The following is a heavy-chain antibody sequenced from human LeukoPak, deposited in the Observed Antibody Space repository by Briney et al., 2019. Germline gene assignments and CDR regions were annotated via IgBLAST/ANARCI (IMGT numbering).Heavy chain of an antibody. CDR3: ARDLSGDDSSGYYYGGAFDI. CDR1: GFTFDDYG. V-gene: IGHV3-20*04. CDR2: INWNGGST. J-gene: IGHJ3*02. Sequence: GGSLRLSCAASGFTFDDYGMSWVRQAPGKGLEWVSGINWNGGSTGYADSVKGRFTISRDNAKNSLYLQMNSLRAEDTALYYCARDLSGDDSSGYYYGGAFDIWGQGTMVTVSS. D-gene: IGHD3-22*01.